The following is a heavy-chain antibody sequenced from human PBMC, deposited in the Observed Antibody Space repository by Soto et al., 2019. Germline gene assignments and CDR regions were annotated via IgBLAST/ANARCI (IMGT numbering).Heavy chain of an antibody. J-gene: IGHJ4*02. Sequence: GASVKVSCKVSAYTLTELSMHWVRHAPGKGLEWMGGFDPEDGETIYAQKFQGRVTMTEATATDRAYMELSSLRSEDTAVYYCATEDDGDYGGFDYWGQGTLVTVS. CDR1: AYTLTELS. V-gene: IGHV1-24*01. CDR2: FDPEDGET. CDR3: ATEDDGDYGGFDY. D-gene: IGHD4-17*01.